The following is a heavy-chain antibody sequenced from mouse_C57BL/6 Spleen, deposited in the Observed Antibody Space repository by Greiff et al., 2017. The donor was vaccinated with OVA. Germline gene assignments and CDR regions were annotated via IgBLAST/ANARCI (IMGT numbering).Heavy chain of an antibody. Sequence: EVQRVESGPGMVKPSQSLSLTCTVTGYSITSGYDWHWIRHFPGNKLEWMGYISYSGSTNYNPSLKSRISITHDTSKNHFFLKLNSVTTEDTATYYCAREVLRGGFAYWGQGTLVTVSA. CDR2: ISYSGST. J-gene: IGHJ3*01. V-gene: IGHV3-1*01. CDR3: AREVLRGGFAY. D-gene: IGHD1-1*01. CDR1: GYSITSGYD.